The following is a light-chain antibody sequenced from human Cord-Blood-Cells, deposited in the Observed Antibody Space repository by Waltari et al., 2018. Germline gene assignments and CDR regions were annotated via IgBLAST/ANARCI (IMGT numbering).Light chain of an antibody. CDR3: YSAADNNLV. J-gene: IGLJ3*02. CDR2: KAN. V-gene: IGLV3-27*01. Sequence: SYELTQPSSVSVSPGQTARITCSGDVLAKKYARLFQQKPGQAPVLVIYKANGRPSGIPERFSGSSSGTTVTLTISGAQVEDEADYYCYSAADNNLVFGGGTKLTVL. CDR1: VLAKKY.